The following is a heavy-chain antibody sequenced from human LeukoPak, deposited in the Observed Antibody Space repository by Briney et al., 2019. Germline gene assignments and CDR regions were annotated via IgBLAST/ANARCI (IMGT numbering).Heavy chain of an antibody. CDR2: INANSGGT. D-gene: IGHD3-16*01. J-gene: IGHJ3*02. V-gene: IGHV1-2*02. CDR1: GYTFTSYA. Sequence: GASVKVSCKASGYTFTSYAMNWVRQAPGQGLEWMGWINANSGGTNSAQKFQGRVTMARDTSISTAYMEPSSLRSDDTAVYYCARDEGGNAFDIWGQGTMVTVSS. CDR3: ARDEGGNAFDI.